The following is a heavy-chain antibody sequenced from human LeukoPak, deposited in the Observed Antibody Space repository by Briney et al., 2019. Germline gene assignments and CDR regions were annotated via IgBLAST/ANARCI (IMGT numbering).Heavy chain of an antibody. CDR3: AAGYSSGWYYFDY. J-gene: IGHJ4*02. CDR1: GFTFSSYS. Sequence: PGGSLRLSCAASGFTFSSYSMNWVRQAPGKGLEWGSSISSSSSYIYYADSVKGRFTISRDNAKNSLYLQMNSLRAEDTAVYYCAAGYSSGWYYFDYWGQGTLVTVSS. D-gene: IGHD6-19*01. V-gene: IGHV3-21*01. CDR2: ISSSSSYI.